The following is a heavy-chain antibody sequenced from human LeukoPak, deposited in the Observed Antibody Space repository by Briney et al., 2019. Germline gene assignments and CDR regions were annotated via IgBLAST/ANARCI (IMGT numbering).Heavy chain of an antibody. CDR1: GLTFSTYW. J-gene: IGHJ6*02. CDR2: IKKDGSER. Sequence: GGSLRLSCAASGLTFSTYWMSWVRQAPGKGLEWVANIKKDGSERYYLDSVKGRFTISRDNAENSLYLQMNSLRAEDTAVYYCARGSPNVVPAAIRVYYYYYYGMDVWGQGTTVTVSS. D-gene: IGHD2-2*02. CDR3: ARGSPNVVPAAIRVYYYYYYGMDV. V-gene: IGHV3-7*03.